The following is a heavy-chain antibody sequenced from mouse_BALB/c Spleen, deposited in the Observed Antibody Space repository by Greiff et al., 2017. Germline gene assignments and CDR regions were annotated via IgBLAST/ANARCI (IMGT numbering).Heavy chain of an antibody. J-gene: IGHJ3*01. V-gene: IGHV3-2*02. CDR2: ISYSGST. CDR3: ARSNRYSWFAY. D-gene: IGHD2-14*01. CDR1: GYSITSDYA. Sequence: EVKLMESGPGLVNPSQSLSLTCTVTGYSITSDYAWNWIRQFPGNKLEWMGYISYSGSTSYNPSLKSRISITRDTSKNQFFLQLNSVTTEDTATYYCARSNRYSWFAYWGQGTLVTVSA.